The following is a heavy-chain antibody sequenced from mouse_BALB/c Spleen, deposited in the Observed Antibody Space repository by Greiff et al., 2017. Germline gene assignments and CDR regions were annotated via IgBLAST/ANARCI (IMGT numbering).Heavy chain of an antibody. Sequence: VQLQQSGAELAKPGASVKMSCKASGYTFTSYWMHWVKQRPGQGLEWIGYINPSTGYTEYNQKFKDKATLTADKSSSTAYMQLSSLTSEDSAVYYCAIYDYEDYYAMDYWGQGTSVTVSS. J-gene: IGHJ4*01. CDR1: GYTFTSYW. V-gene: IGHV1-7*01. CDR2: INPSTGYT. D-gene: IGHD2-4*01. CDR3: AIYDYEDYYAMDY.